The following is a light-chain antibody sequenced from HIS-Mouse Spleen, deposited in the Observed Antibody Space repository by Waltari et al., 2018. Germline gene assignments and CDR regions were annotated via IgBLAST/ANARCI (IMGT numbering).Light chain of an antibody. V-gene: IGLV2-11*01. CDR1: SSDVGGYHY. Sequence: QSALTQPRSVSGSPGQSVTTSCTGTSSDVGGYHYVAWYQQHPGKAPKLMIYDVSKRPSGVPDRFSGSKSGNTASLTISGLQAEDEADYYCCSYAGSYTWVFGGGTKLTVL. CDR2: DVS. CDR3: CSYAGSYTWV. J-gene: IGLJ3*02.